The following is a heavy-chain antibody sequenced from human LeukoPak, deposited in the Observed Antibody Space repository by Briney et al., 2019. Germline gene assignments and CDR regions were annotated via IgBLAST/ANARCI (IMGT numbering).Heavy chain of an antibody. D-gene: IGHD6-13*01. CDR2: ISRSGSTK. CDR3: AKDRRYSSSWYFDY. CDR1: GFTFSDYN. J-gene: IGHJ4*02. V-gene: IGHV3-11*04. Sequence: PGGSLRLSCAASGFTFSDYNMRWIRQAPGKGLEWVSSISRSGSTKYYADSVKGRFTISRDNSKNTLYLQMNSLRAEDTAVYYCAKDRRYSSSWYFDYWGQGTLVTVSS.